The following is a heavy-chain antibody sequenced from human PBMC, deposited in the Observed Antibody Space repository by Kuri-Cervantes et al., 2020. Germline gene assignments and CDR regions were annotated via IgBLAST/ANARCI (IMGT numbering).Heavy chain of an antibody. V-gene: IGHV1-8*02. J-gene: IGHJ4*02. CDR1: GYTFTSYD. CDR3: AREKDIVVVTATGSPDY. Sequence: ASVKVSCKASGYTFTSYDINWVRQATGQGLEWMGWMNPNSGNTGYAQKFQGRVTMTRNTSISTAYMELSSLRSEDTAVYYCAREKDIVVVTATGSPDYWGQGTLVTVSS. CDR2: MNPNSGNT. D-gene: IGHD2-21*02.